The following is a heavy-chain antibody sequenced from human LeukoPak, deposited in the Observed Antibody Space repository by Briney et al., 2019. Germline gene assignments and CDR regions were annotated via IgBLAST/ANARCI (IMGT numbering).Heavy chain of an antibody. V-gene: IGHV4-4*07. CDR2: IYTSGST. D-gene: IGHD3-22*01. J-gene: IGHJ4*02. Sequence: SETLSLTCTVSGGSISSYYWSWIRQPAGKGLEWIGRIYTSGSTNYNPSLKSRVTMSVDTSKNQFSLKLSSVTAADTAVYYCAIETYYYDSSGLGYWGQGTLVTVSS. CDR1: GGSISSYY. CDR3: AIETYYYDSSGLGY.